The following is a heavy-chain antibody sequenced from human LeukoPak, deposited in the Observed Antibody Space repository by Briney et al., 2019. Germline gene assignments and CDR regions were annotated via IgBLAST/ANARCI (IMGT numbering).Heavy chain of an antibody. CDR2: IYYSGST. CDR1: GNSISSGDNY. CDR3: ARGQGWFDP. V-gene: IGHV4-61*08. J-gene: IGHJ5*02. Sequence: SETLSLTCTVSGNSISSGDNYWSWIRQPPGKGLEWIGYIYYSGSTNYNPSLKSRVTISVDTSKNQFSLKLSSVTAADTAVYYCARGQGWFDPWGQGTLVTVSS.